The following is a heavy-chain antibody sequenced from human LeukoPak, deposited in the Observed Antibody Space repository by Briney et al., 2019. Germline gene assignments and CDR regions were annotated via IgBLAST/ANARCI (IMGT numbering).Heavy chain of an antibody. CDR2: IYHSGST. Sequence: SETLSLTCTVSGGSISSGGYYWSWIRQPPGKGLEWIGYIYHSGSTYYNPSLKSRVTISVDRSKNQFSLKLSSVTAADTAVYYCARVRGGGACPLRGCSFQHWGQGTLVTVSS. CDR1: GGSISSGGYY. CDR3: ARVRGGGACPLRGCSFQH. V-gene: IGHV4-30-2*01. D-gene: IGHD2-21*01. J-gene: IGHJ1*01.